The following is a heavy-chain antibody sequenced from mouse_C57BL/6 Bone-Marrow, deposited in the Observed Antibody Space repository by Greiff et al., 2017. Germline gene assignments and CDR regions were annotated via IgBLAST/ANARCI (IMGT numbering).Heavy chain of an antibody. CDR3: ARDGYPWYFDV. CDR1: GYSITSGYY. Sequence: ESGPGLVKPSQSLSLTCSVTGYSITSGYYWNWIRQFPGNKLEWMGYISYDGSNNYNPSLKNRISITRDTSKNQFFLKLNSVTTEDTATYYCARDGYPWYFDVWGTGTTVTVSS. V-gene: IGHV3-6*01. CDR2: ISYDGSN. J-gene: IGHJ1*03. D-gene: IGHD2-2*01.